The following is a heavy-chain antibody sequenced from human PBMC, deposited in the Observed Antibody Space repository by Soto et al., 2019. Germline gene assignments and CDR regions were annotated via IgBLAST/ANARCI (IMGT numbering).Heavy chain of an antibody. Sequence: QVQLQESGPGLVKPSETLSLACTVSGGSVTSRTYYWSWIRQPPGKGLEWIGYIYYTGSTDYNPSLKSRVTISLDPSKNQFSLNLTSVTAADTAVYYCARGAEFDWLRKFDYWGQGTLVTVSS. V-gene: IGHV4-61*01. CDR1: GGSVTSRTYY. D-gene: IGHD3-9*01. J-gene: IGHJ4*02. CDR2: IYYTGST. CDR3: ARGAEFDWLRKFDY.